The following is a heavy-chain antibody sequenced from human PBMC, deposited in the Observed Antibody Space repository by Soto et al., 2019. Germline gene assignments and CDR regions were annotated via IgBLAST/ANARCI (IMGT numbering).Heavy chain of an antibody. J-gene: IGHJ2*01. V-gene: IGHV3-64*07. CDR3: ARGGYCSGGSCNSYQRPWYFDL. Sequence: EEQLMESGGDLVQPGGSLRLSCAASGFTFSNYVMHWLRQAPGKGLECVSVITSNGGSTYYADSVKGRFTISRDNSKNTLYLEMGGLRAEDMAVYYCARGGYCSGGSCNSYQRPWYFDLWGHGTLVTVSS. D-gene: IGHD2-15*01. CDR2: ITSNGGST. CDR1: GFTFSNYV.